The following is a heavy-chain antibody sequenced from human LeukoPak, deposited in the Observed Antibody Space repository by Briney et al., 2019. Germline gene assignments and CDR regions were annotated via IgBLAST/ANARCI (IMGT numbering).Heavy chain of an antibody. CDR3: ARDPSWQQLVADAFDI. Sequence: ASVKVSCKTSGYTFTASYMHWVRQAPGQGLEWMGWINPNSGGTNYAQKFQGRVTMTRDTSISTAHMELSRLRSDDTAVYYCARDPSWQQLVADAFDIWGQGTMVTVSS. V-gene: IGHV1-2*02. D-gene: IGHD6-6*01. CDR1: GYTFTASY. CDR2: INPNSGGT. J-gene: IGHJ3*02.